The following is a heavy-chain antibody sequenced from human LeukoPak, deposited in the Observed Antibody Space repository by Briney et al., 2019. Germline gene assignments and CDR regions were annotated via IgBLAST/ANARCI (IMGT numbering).Heavy chain of an antibody. CDR3: ARRGGSGIRGDYYFDY. J-gene: IGHJ4*02. V-gene: IGHV4-39*01. D-gene: IGHD3-10*01. Sequence: SETLSPTCTVSGGSISSSSYYWGWIRQTPGKGLEWIGSIDYSGSIYYNPSLRSRVTISADTSQNQFSLKLSSVTAADTAVYYCARRGGSGIRGDYYFDYWGQGTLVTVSS. CDR2: IDYSGSI. CDR1: GGSISSSSYY.